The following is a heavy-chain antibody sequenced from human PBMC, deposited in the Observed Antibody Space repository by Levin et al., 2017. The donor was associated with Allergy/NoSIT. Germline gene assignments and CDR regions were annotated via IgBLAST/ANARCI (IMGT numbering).Heavy chain of an antibody. CDR3: ARDVSPYGDSVPYYYGLDV. D-gene: IGHD4-17*01. Sequence: GESLKISCAASGIIFSSDAMHWVRQAPGKGLEWVAGISYDGSHKYTKDSVKGRFTISRDNSKNTLYLQMNSLRAEDTAVYYCARDVSPYGDSVPYYYGLDVWGQGTTVTVSS. J-gene: IGHJ6*02. V-gene: IGHV3-30*04. CDR1: GIIFSSDA. CDR2: ISYDGSHK.